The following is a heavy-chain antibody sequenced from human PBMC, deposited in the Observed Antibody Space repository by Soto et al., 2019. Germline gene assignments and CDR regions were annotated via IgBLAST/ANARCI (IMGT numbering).Heavy chain of an antibody. Sequence: ASVKVSCKASGYTFTSYFMHWVRQAPGQGLEWMGIINPSGGSTSYAQKFQGRVTMTRDTSTSTVNMELSSLRSEDTAVYYCARVYCSGGSCYSIDYWGQGTLVTVSS. J-gene: IGHJ4*02. D-gene: IGHD2-15*01. CDR2: INPSGGST. CDR3: ARVYCSGGSCYSIDY. CDR1: GYTFTSYF. V-gene: IGHV1-46*03.